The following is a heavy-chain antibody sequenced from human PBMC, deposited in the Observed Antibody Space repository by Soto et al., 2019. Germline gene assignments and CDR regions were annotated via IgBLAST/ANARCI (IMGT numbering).Heavy chain of an antibody. D-gene: IGHD3-3*01. CDR2: IYSGTNT. Sequence: PGGSLRLSCAASGCIVSTNYMSWVRQAPGKGLEWVSVIYSGTNTYYADSVKGRFTISRDKSKNTLYLQMNALRPEDTAVYYCANTFPLFSWGQGTLVTVSS. J-gene: IGHJ4*02. V-gene: IGHV3-66*01. CDR3: ANTFPLFS. CDR1: GCIVSTNY.